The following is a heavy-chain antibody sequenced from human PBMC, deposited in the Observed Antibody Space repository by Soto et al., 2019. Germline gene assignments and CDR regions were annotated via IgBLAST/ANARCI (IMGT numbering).Heavy chain of an antibody. V-gene: IGHV3-23*01. D-gene: IGHD3-3*01. CDR3: AKDTYYDFWSGYYQSNPGGMDV. CDR2: ISGSGGST. CDR1: GFTFSSYA. J-gene: IGHJ6*02. Sequence: PGGSLRLSCAASGFTFSSYAMSWVRQAPGKGLEWVSAISGSGGSTYYADSVKGRFTISRDNSKNTLYLQMNSLRAEDTAVYYCAKDTYYDFWSGYYQSNPGGMDVWGQGTTVTVSS.